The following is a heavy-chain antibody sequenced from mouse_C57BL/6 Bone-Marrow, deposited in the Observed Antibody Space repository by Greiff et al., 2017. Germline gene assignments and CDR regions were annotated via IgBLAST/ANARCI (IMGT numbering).Heavy chain of an antibody. J-gene: IGHJ2*01. CDR1: GYTFTSYW. Sequence: QVQLQQPGAELVMPGASVKLSCKASGYTFTSYWMHWVKQRPGQGLEWIGEIDPSDSYTNYNQKFKGKSTLTVDKSSSTAYMQLSSLTSEDSAVYYCASGDYYGSSCDYWGQGTTLTVSS. CDR2: IDPSDSYT. D-gene: IGHD1-1*01. CDR3: ASGDYYGSSCDY. V-gene: IGHV1-69*01.